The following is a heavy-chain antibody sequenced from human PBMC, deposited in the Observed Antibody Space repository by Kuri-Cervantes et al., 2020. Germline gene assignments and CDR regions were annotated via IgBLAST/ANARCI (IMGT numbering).Heavy chain of an antibody. J-gene: IGHJ4*02. D-gene: IGHD6-19*01. CDR2: ISSSSSYI. V-gene: IGHV3-21*01. CDR1: GFTFSSYW. Sequence: GGSLRLSCAASGFTFSSYWMHWVRQAPGKGLEWVSSISSSSSYIYYADSVKGRFTISRDNAKNSLYLQMNSLRAEDTAVYYCARDYSSGWLYGPRIDYWGQGSLVTVSS. CDR3: ARDYSSGWLYGPRIDY.